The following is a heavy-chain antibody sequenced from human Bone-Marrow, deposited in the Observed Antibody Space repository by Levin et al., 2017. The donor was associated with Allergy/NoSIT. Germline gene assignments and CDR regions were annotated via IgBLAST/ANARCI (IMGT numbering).Heavy chain of an antibody. V-gene: IGHV4-59*01. D-gene: IGHD1/OR15-1a*01. CDR2: FSLSGNT. CDR3: ARGPPPREQNALPPSPYGMDV. CDR1: TGSIIGYF. Sequence: SETLSLTCTVSTGSIIGYFWSWIRQSPGKGLEWLGCFSLSGNTNYNPSLKSRLTISVDTSRNRFFLNLNSVTAADTAVYYCARGPPPREQNALPPSPYGMDVWGQGTTVTVS. J-gene: IGHJ6*02.